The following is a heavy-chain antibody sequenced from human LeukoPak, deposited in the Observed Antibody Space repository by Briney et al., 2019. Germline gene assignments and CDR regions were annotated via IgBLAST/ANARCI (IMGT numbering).Heavy chain of an antibody. CDR2: INHSGST. Sequence: SETLSLTCAVYGGSFSGYYWSWIRQPPGKGLEWIGEINHSGSTNYNPSLKSRVTISVDTSKNQFSLKQSSVTAADTAVYYCARLKSAMGAYYYYYYGMDVWGQGTTVTVSS. CDR1: GGSFSGYY. J-gene: IGHJ6*02. CDR3: ARLKSAMGAYYYYYYGMDV. V-gene: IGHV4-34*01. D-gene: IGHD3-16*01.